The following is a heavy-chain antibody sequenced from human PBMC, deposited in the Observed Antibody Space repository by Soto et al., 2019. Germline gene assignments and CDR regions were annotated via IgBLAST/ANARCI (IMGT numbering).Heavy chain of an antibody. J-gene: IGHJ6*02. CDR1: GGTFSSYA. V-gene: IGHV1-69*12. D-gene: IGHD4-17*01. CDR3: AGNYGDYRYYYGMDV. Sequence: QVQLVQSGAEVKKPGSSVKVSCKASGGTFSSYAISWVRQAPGQGLEWMAGIIPLFGTADYAQKFQGRVTMTADESTSTAYMEMSSLRSEDTAVYYCAGNYGDYRYYYGMDVWGQGTTVTVSS. CDR2: IIPLFGTA.